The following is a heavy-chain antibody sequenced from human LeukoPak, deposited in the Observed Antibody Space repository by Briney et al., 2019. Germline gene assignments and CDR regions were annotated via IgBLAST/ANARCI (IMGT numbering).Heavy chain of an antibody. Sequence: SETLSLTCAVYGGSFSGYYWSWIRQPPGKGLEWIGEINHSGSTNYNPSLKSRVTISVDTSKNQFSLKLSSVTAADTAVYYCARGGQQLEYYFDYWGQGTLVTVSS. CDR3: ARGGQQLEYYFDY. D-gene: IGHD6-13*01. V-gene: IGHV4-34*01. J-gene: IGHJ4*02. CDR2: INHSGST. CDR1: GGSFSGYY.